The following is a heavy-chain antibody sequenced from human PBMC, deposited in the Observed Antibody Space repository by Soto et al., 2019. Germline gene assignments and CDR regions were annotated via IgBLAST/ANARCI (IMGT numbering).Heavy chain of an antibody. D-gene: IGHD3-10*01. CDR2: INAGNGNR. Sequence: QVQLVQSGAEVKKPGASVKVSCKASGYTFTSYAMHWVRQAPGQRLEWMGWINAGNGNRKYSQKFQGRVTITRDTSASKAHMELSSVRSEDTAVYYWARAKGVNYSVSGKSSRGGWFDPWGQGTLVTVSS. CDR1: GYTFTSYA. V-gene: IGHV1-3*01. CDR3: ARAKGVNYSVSGKSSRGGWFDP. J-gene: IGHJ5*02.